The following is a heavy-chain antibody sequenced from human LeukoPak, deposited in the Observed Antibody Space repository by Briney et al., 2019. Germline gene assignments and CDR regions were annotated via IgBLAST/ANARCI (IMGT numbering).Heavy chain of an antibody. J-gene: IGHJ4*02. Sequence: PSETLSLTCTVSGGSISSSSYYWGWIRQPPGKGLEWIGSIYYSGSTYYNPSLKSRVTISVDTSKNQFSLKLSSVTAADTAVYYCARLVGYSSGWRSPSDYWGQGTLVTVSS. CDR1: GGSISSSSYY. D-gene: IGHD6-19*01. CDR2: IYYSGST. V-gene: IGHV4-39*07. CDR3: ARLVGYSSGWRSPSDY.